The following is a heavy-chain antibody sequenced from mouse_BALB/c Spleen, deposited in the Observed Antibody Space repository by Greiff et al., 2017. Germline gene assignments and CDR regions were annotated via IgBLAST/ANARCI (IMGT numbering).Heavy chain of an antibody. CDR3: ARNYGSPYWYFDV. CDR2: INPYNDGT. Sequence: VQLQQSGPELVKPGASVKMSCKASGYTFTSYVMHWVKQKPGQGLEWIGYINPYNDGTKYNEKFKGKATLTSDKSSSTAYMELSSLTSEDSVVYYCARNYGSPYWYFDVWGAGTTVTVSS. D-gene: IGHD1-1*01. V-gene: IGHV1-14*01. CDR1: GYTFTSYV. J-gene: IGHJ1*01.